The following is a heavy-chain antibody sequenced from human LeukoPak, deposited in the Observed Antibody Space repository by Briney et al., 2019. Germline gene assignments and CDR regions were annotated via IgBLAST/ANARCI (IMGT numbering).Heavy chain of an antibody. CDR3: ARGAPLRVRGVRGGYYYMDV. J-gene: IGHJ6*03. CDR2: INHSGST. V-gene: IGHV4-34*01. D-gene: IGHD3-10*01. CDR1: GGSFSGYY. Sequence: SETLSLTCAVYGGSFSGYYWSWIRQPPGKGLEWIGEINHSGSTNYKPSLKSRVTISVDTSKNQFSLKLSSVTAADTAVYYCARGAPLRVRGVRGGYYYMDVWGKGTTVTVFS.